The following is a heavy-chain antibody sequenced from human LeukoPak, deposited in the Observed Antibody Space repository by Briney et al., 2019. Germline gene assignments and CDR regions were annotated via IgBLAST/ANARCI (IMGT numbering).Heavy chain of an antibody. CDR1: GFAFGNYA. V-gene: IGHV3-30*04. Sequence: PGRSLRLSCAASGFAFGNYAVHWVRQAPGKGLEWVAAISFDGSNKYYADSVKGRFTISRENFKNTLYLQMNSLRAEYTAVYYCARDRSASDYWGQGALVTVSS. CDR3: ARDRSASDY. D-gene: IGHD3-10*01. J-gene: IGHJ4*02. CDR2: ISFDGSNK.